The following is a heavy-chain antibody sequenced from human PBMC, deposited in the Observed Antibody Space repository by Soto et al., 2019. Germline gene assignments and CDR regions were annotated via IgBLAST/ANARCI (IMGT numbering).Heavy chain of an antibody. CDR3: AKDRERDAWYEDY. CDR2: ISGSDDST. J-gene: IGHJ4*02. CDR1: GFSFSSYA. Sequence: GGSLRLSCVASGFSFSSYAMTWVRQAPGKGLEWVSVISGSDDSTYYAHSVKGRFTISRDNSKNTLYLQMTSLRAEDTAVYYCAKDRERDAWYEDYWGQGTLVTVPQ. D-gene: IGHD6-13*01. V-gene: IGHV3-23*01.